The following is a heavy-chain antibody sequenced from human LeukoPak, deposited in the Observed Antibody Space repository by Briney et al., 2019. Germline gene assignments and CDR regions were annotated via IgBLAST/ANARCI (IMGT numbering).Heavy chain of an antibody. Sequence: ASVKVSCKASGYTFTGYYMHWVRQAPGQGLEWMGRINPNSGGTNYAQKFQGRVTMTRDTSISTAYMKLSRLRSDDTAVYYCARDQGSLTRSWYTGYWGQGTQVTVSS. CDR1: GYTFTGYY. J-gene: IGHJ4*02. CDR3: ARDQGSLTRSWYTGY. V-gene: IGHV1-2*06. CDR2: INPNSGGT. D-gene: IGHD6-13*01.